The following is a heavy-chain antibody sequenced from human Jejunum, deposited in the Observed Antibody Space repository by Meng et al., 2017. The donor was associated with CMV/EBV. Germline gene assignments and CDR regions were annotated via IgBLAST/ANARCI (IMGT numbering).Heavy chain of an antibody. CDR2: TSAYNTNK. D-gene: IGHD1-1*01. CDR3: TRGTGPGNY. V-gene: IGHV1-18*01. Sequence: QVQLLQSGTEVKKPGASVKVSCKASGYTFTDFGISWVRQAPGQGLEWMGWTSAYNTNKNYAQKFQDRVTMTTDTSTSTAYMELRNLKSDDTAVYYCTRGTGPGNYWGQGTRVTVDS. J-gene: IGHJ4*02. CDR1: GYTFTDFG.